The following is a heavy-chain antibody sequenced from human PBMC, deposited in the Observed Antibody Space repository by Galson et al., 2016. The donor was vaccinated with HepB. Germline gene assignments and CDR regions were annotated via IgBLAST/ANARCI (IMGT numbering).Heavy chain of an antibody. D-gene: IGHD1-26*01. CDR3: AGVNSIMYSGSYGWFDP. CDR1: GYTFTSYG. V-gene: IGHV1-18*01. J-gene: IGHJ5*02. CDR2: ISAYNGNT. Sequence: SVKVSCKASGYTFTSYGISWVRQAPGQGLEWMGWISAYNGNTNYAQKLQGRVTMTTDTSTSTAYMELRSLRSDDTAVYYFAGVNSIMYSGSYGWFDPGGQGTLVTVSS.